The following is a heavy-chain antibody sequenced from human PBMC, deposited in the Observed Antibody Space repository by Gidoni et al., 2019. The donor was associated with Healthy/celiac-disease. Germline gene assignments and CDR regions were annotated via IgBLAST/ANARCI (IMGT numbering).Heavy chain of an antibody. V-gene: IGHV1-69*06. CDR1: GGTFSSYA. Sequence: QVQLVQSGAAVKKPGSSVKVSCKASGGTFSSYAISWVRQAPGQGLEWMGGIIPIFGTANYAQKFQGRVTITADKSTSTAYMELSSLRSEDTAVYYCARDMYDGSSGTHHFDYWGQGTLVTVSS. J-gene: IGHJ4*02. CDR2: IIPIFGTA. D-gene: IGHD6-6*01. CDR3: ARDMYDGSSGTHHFDY.